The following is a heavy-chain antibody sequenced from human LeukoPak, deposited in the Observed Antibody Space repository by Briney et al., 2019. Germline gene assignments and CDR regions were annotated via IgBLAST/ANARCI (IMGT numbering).Heavy chain of an antibody. CDR3: ATPLDRGGYDYGASGY. CDR1: GGTFSSYA. V-gene: IGHV1-69*01. Sequence: GSSVKVSCKASGGTFSSYAISWVRQAPGQGLEWMGGIIPIFGTATSAQKFQGRVSITADESTSTAYMELSSLRSEDAAVYYCATPLDRGGYDYGASGYWGQGTLVTVSS. CDR2: IIPIFGTA. J-gene: IGHJ4*02. D-gene: IGHD5-12*01.